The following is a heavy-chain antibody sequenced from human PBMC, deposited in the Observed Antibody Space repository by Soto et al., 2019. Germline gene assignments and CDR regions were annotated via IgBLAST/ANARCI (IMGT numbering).Heavy chain of an antibody. Sequence: GGSLRFSCAASGFTFSSYGMSWVRQAPGKGLEWVSGISGSGGSTYYADSVKGRFTISRDNSKNTLYLQMNGLRAEDTAVYYCAKSLYFGDYVKNFDYWGQGTLVTVSS. CDR3: AKSLYFGDYVKNFDY. CDR1: GFTFSSYG. J-gene: IGHJ4*02. D-gene: IGHD4-17*01. CDR2: ISGSGGST. V-gene: IGHV3-23*01.